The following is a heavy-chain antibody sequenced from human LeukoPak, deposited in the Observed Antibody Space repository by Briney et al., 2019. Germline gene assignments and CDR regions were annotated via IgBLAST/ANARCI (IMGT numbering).Heavy chain of an antibody. CDR1: GGSISSYY. D-gene: IGHD3-9*01. CDR2: IYYSGST. Sequence: PSQTLSLTCTVSGGSISSYYWSWIRQPPGKGLEWIGYIYYSGSTNYNPSLKSRVTISVDTSKNQFSLKLSSVTAADTAVYYCARWSLRYSGDAFDIWGQGTMVTVSS. V-gene: IGHV4-59*08. CDR3: ARWSLRYSGDAFDI. J-gene: IGHJ3*02.